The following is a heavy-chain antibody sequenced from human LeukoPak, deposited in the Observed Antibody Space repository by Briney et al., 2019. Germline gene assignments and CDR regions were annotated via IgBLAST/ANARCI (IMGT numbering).Heavy chain of an antibody. Sequence: PGGSLRLSCAASGFTFSRYSMNWVRQAPGKGLEWVSSISSSSSRYIYDADSVSGRFTISRDNAKNSLYLQSNSLRAEDTAVYYSAPSHLTTVTTIFYWGQGTLVPVSS. V-gene: IGHV3-21*01. J-gene: IGHJ4*02. CDR1: GFTFSRYS. CDR2: ISSSSSRYI. CDR3: APSHLTTVTTIFY. D-gene: IGHD4-17*01.